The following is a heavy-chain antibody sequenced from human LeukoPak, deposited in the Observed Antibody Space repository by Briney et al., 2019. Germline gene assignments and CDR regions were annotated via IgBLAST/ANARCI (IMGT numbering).Heavy chain of an antibody. D-gene: IGHD6-19*01. J-gene: IGHJ4*02. CDR1: GYTFTSYD. CDR3: ARDSSIAVASY. Sequence: ASVKVSCKASGYTFTSYDINWVRQATGQGLEWMGWMNPNSGNTGYSQKFQGRVTITRDTSASTAYMELSSLRSEDTAVYYCARDSSIAVASYWGQGTLVTVSS. V-gene: IGHV1-8*01. CDR2: MNPNSGNT.